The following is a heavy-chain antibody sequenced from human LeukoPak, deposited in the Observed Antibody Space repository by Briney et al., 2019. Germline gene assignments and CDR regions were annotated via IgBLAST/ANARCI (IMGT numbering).Heavy chain of an antibody. CDR2: ISGSGAFT. V-gene: IGHV3-23*01. D-gene: IGHD3-10*01. CDR1: GFTFSNYA. Sequence: GGSLRLSCAASGFTFSNYAMSWVRQAPGKGLEWVSGISGSGAFTYYADSVKGRFTISRDNSKNTLYLQMNSLRVEDTAIYYCAKYVFSYGSGSYLAHWGQGTLVTVSS. CDR3: AKYVFSYGSGSYLAH. J-gene: IGHJ4*02.